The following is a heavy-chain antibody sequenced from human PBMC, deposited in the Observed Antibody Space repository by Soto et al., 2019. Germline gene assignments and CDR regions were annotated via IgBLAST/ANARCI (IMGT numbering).Heavy chain of an antibody. CDR2: ISHSGSV. D-gene: IGHD3-9*01. V-gene: IGHV4-4*02. Sequence: QVLLQESGPGLVQPSGTLSLSCAVSGGSIRSSHFWGWVRQPPGKGLEWVGDISHSGSVNYNPSLKSRVPMSIDTSKNQFSLQLNSVTAAETAVYYCARRFGWSAIHYWGQGTLVIVSS. J-gene: IGHJ4*02. CDR3: ARRFGWSAIHY. CDR1: GGSIRSSHF.